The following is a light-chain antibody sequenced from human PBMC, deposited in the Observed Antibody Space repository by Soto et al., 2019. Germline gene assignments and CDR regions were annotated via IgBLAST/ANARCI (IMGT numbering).Light chain of an antibody. Sequence: DIQMTQSPSSLSASVGDRVTITCRASQSISTYLNWYQQKPGKAPNLLIYAAPTLQRGVPSRFSGSGSGTDFTLTISSLQAEEFATYYCQQSSRTPVTFGQGTRLEIK. CDR3: QQSSRTPVT. V-gene: IGKV1-39*01. CDR1: QSISTY. CDR2: AAP. J-gene: IGKJ5*01.